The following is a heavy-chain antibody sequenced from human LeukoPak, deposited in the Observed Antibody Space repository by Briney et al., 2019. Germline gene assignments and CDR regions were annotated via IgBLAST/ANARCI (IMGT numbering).Heavy chain of an antibody. V-gene: IGHV1-18*01. J-gene: IGHJ4*02. D-gene: IGHD2-15*01. CDR2: ISAYNVNT. Sequence: ASVKVSCKASGYTFTSYGITWVRQAPGQGLEWMGWISAYNVNTNNAQKFQGRVIMTIDTSTSTTYMELGSLRSDDTAVYYCARDPGVVVAVTAPGLDYWGQGTLVTVSS. CDR1: GYTFTSYG. CDR3: ARDPGVVVAVTAPGLDY.